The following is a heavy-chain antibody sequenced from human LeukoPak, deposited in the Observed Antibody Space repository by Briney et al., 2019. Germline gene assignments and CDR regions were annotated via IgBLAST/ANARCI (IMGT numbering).Heavy chain of an antibody. J-gene: IGHJ4*02. V-gene: IGHV3-23*01. D-gene: IGHD4-17*01. CDR2: ISGGGYTT. Sequence: GGSLRLSCAASGFTFSSYAMSWVRQAPGKGLEWVSTISGGGYTTYYADSVKGRFSISRDNSKNTVYLQMSDLRAEDTAVYYCAKITKATTPNYWGQGTLVTVSS. CDR3: AKITKATTPNY. CDR1: GFTFSSYA.